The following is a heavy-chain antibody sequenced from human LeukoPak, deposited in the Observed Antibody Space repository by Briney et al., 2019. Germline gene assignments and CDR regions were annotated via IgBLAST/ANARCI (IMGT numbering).Heavy chain of an antibody. J-gene: IGHJ4*02. D-gene: IGHD3-22*01. CDR1: GFTFSSCS. CDR2: ISSSSSYI. V-gene: IGHV3-21*01. CDR3: AREGWLEDYDSSGYWVGYFDY. Sequence: GGSLRLSCAASGFTFSSCSMNWVRQAPGKGLEWVSSISSSSSYIYYADSVRGRFTISRDNAKNSLFLQMNSPRVEDTAVYYCAREGWLEDYDSSGYWVGYFDYWGQGTLVTVSS.